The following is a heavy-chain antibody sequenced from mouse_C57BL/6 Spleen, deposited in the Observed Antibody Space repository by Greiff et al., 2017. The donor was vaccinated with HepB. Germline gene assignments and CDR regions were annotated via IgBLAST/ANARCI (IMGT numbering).Heavy chain of an antibody. CDR3: ARDYYYGSSYGTGAMDY. Sequence: VMLVESGAELMKPGASVKLSCKATGYTFTGYWIEWVKQRPGHGLEWIGEILPGSGSTNYNEKFKGKATFTADTSSNTAYMQLSSLTTEDSAIYYCARDYYYGSSYGTGAMDYWGQGTSVTVSS. J-gene: IGHJ4*01. CDR2: ILPGSGST. D-gene: IGHD1-1*01. CDR1: GYTFTGYW. V-gene: IGHV1-9*01.